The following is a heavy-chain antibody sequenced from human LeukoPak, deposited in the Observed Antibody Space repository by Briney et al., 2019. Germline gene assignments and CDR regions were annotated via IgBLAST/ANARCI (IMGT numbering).Heavy chain of an antibody. CDR3: AKNGVVPPGSY. CDR1: GIIFSNYW. V-gene: IGHV3-74*01. D-gene: IGHD2-2*01. CDR2: INRDGSST. J-gene: IGHJ4*02. Sequence: GGSLRLSCAASGIIFSNYWMHWVRQAPGKGLVWVSRINRDGSSTSYADSVKGRFTISRDNSKNTLYLQMNSLRAEGTAVYYCAKNGVVPPGSYWGQGTLVTVSS.